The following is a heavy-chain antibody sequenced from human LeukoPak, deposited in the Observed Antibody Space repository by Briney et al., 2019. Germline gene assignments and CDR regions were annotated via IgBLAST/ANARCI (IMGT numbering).Heavy chain of an antibody. D-gene: IGHD1-26*01. CDR2: ISYDGSNK. V-gene: IGHV3-30*04. CDR1: GFTFSSYA. CDR3: ARSDSQYSGSYWIAFDI. J-gene: IGHJ3*02. Sequence: GGSLRLSCAASGFTFSSYAMHWVRQAPGKGLEWVAVISYDGSNKYYADSVKGRFTISRDNSKNTLYLQMNSLRAEDTAVYYCARSDSQYSGSYWIAFDIWGQGTMVTVSS.